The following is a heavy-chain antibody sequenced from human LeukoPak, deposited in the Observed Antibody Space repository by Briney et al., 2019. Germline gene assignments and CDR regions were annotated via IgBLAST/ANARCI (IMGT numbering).Heavy chain of an antibody. V-gene: IGHV1-8*01. CDR1: GYTFTGYD. Sequence: ASVKVSCKASGYTFTGYDINWVRQATGQGLEWMGWMNPDTGDTGYAQKFQGRVTMTRNTSIDTAYMELSGLRSEDSAVYYCTRGSLSGSSRDYWGQGTLVTVSS. CDR2: MNPDTGDT. D-gene: IGHD1-26*01. J-gene: IGHJ4*02. CDR3: TRGSLSGSSRDY.